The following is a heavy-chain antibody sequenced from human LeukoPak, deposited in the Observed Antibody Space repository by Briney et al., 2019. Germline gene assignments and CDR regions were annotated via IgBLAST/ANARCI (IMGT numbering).Heavy chain of an antibody. CDR2: INWNGGST. Sequence: GGSLRLSCAASGFTFNDYAMSWGRQAPGKGLEWVSGINWNGGSTGYADSVKGRFTISRDNARNSLYLQMNSLRAEDTALYYCARIAMAGIGDGFDIWGQGTMVTVSS. D-gene: IGHD6-19*01. V-gene: IGHV3-20*04. CDR3: ARIAMAGIGDGFDI. CDR1: GFTFNDYA. J-gene: IGHJ3*02.